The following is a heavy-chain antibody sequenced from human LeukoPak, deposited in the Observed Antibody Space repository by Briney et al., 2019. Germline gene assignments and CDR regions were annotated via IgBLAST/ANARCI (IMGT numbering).Heavy chain of an antibody. Sequence: GGSLRLSCAASGFTFSSYWMHWVRPAPGKGLVWVSRIKSDGSTNYADSVKGRFTISRDNAKNTVSLQMNSLRAEDTGVYYCARPSIVGARFFDYWGQGTLVTVSS. CDR2: IKSDGST. J-gene: IGHJ4*02. D-gene: IGHD1-26*01. CDR1: GFTFSSYW. V-gene: IGHV3-74*01. CDR3: ARPSIVGARFFDY.